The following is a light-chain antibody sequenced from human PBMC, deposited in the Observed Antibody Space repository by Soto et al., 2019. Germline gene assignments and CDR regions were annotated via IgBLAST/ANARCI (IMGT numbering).Light chain of an antibody. CDR1: QGIRND. J-gene: IGKJ1*01. Sequence: AIQMTQSPSSLSASVGDRXXITCRASQGIRNDLGWYQQKPGKAPKLLIYAASSLQSGVPSRFSGSGSGTDFTLTISSLQPEXXATXXXXQXYNYPWTFGQGTKVEIK. CDR3: XQXYNYPWT. CDR2: AAS. V-gene: IGKV1-6*01.